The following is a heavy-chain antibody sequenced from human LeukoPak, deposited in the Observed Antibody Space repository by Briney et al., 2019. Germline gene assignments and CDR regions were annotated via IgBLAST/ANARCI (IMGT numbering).Heavy chain of an antibody. CDR3: VRDVEMATNAEGY. CDR2: ISSSGSTI. Sequence: GGSLRLSCAASAFTFSDYYMSWIRQAPGKGLGWVSYISSSGSTIYYADSVKGRFTISRDNAKNSLYLQMNSLRAEDTSVYYCVRDVEMATNAEGYWGQGTLVTVSS. J-gene: IGHJ4*02. D-gene: IGHD5-24*01. V-gene: IGHV3-11*01. CDR1: AFTFSDYY.